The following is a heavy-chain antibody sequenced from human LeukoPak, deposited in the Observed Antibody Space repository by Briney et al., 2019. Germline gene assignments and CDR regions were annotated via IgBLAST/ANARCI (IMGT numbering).Heavy chain of an antibody. J-gene: IGHJ4*02. Sequence: GGSLRLSCAASGFTFSSYWMNWVRQAPGKGLVWVSRIASDGSCTTYADSVKGRFSISRDNAKNTLYLQMNSLRVEDTAVYYCARGRPHGNDYWGQGTLVTVSS. V-gene: IGHV3-74*01. CDR2: IASDGSCT. CDR1: GFTFSSYW. CDR3: ARGRPHGNDY. D-gene: IGHD4-23*01.